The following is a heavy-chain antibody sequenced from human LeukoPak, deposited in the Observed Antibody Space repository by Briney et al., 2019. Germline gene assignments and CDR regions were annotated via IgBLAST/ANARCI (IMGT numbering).Heavy chain of an antibody. D-gene: IGHD3-10*01. CDR2: ISTYSSHT. V-gene: IGHV1-18*04. Sequence: ASVKVSCTASGYTFTANYMHWVRQAPGQGLEWMGWISTYSSHTTYAQKFQGRVTMTTDTSTTTACMELRSLRSDDTAVYYCARDEGRVSGSFNPWGQGTLVTVSS. CDR3: ARDEGRVSGSFNP. J-gene: IGHJ5*02. CDR1: GYTFTANY.